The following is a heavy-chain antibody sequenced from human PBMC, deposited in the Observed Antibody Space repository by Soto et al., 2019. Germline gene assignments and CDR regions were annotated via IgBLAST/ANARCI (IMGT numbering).Heavy chain of an antibody. D-gene: IGHD1-26*01. CDR1: GGTFSSYA. V-gene: IGHV1-69*01. CDR2: IIPIFGTA. J-gene: IGHJ5*02. CDR3: ARDPRAVGATADWFDP. Sequence: QVQLVQSGAEVKKPGSSVKVSCKASGGTFSSYAISWVRQAPGQGLEWMGGIIPIFGTANYAQKFQGRVTITADESTSTAYMGLSSLRSEDTAVYYCARDPRAVGATADWFDPWGQGTLVTVSS.